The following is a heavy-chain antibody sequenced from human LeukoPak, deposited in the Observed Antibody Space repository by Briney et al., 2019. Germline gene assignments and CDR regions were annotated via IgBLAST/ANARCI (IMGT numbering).Heavy chain of an antibody. CDR3: ALLGSLLQADAFDI. D-gene: IGHD2-15*01. J-gene: IGHJ3*02. CDR1: GFTFSSYA. Sequence: GGSLRLSCAASGFTFSSYAMHWVRQAPGKGLEWVAVISYDGSNKYYADSVKGRFTISRDNSKNTLYLQMNSLRAEDTAVYYCALLGSLLQADAFDIWGQGTMVTVSS. CDR2: ISYDGSNK. V-gene: IGHV3-30-3*01.